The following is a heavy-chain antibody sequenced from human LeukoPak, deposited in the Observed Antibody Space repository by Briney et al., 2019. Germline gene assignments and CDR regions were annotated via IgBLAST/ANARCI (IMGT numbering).Heavy chain of an antibody. J-gene: IGHJ4*02. CDR3: AKEGSSSAFDY. CDR1: GFTFSSYW. D-gene: IGHD6-6*01. Sequence: GGSLRLSCAASGFTFSSYWMSWVRQAPGKGLEWVADIKQDGSEKYYLDSVKGRFTISRDNSKNTLYLQMNSLRAEDTAVYYCAKEGSSSAFDYWGQGTLVTVSS. CDR2: IKQDGSEK. V-gene: IGHV3-7*03.